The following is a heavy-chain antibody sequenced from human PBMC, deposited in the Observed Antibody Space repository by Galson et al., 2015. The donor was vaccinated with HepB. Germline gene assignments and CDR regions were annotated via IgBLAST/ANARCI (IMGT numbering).Heavy chain of an antibody. CDR3: ARGQGEDDKLLYYFDY. D-gene: IGHD2/OR15-2a*01. V-gene: IGHV4-34*01. J-gene: IGHJ4*02. CDR1: GGSFSGYY. CDR2: INHSGST. Sequence: ETLSLTCAVYGGSFSGYYWSWIRQPPGKGLEWIGEINHSGSTNYNPSLKSRVTISVDTSKNQFSLKLSSVTAADTAVYYCARGQGEDDKLLYYFDYWGQGTLVTVSS.